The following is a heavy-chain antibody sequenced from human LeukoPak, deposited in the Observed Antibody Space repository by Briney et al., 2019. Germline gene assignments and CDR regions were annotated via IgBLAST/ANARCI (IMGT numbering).Heavy chain of an antibody. Sequence: ASVKVSCKASGYTFTGYYMHWVRQAPGQGLEWMGWINPNSGGTNYAQKFQGRVTMTRDTFISTAYMELSRLRSDDTAVYYCARVQVGYCSGGSCYLGAFDIWGQGTMVTVSS. D-gene: IGHD2-15*01. V-gene: IGHV1-2*02. CDR1: GYTFTGYY. CDR2: INPNSGGT. CDR3: ARVQVGYCSGGSCYLGAFDI. J-gene: IGHJ3*02.